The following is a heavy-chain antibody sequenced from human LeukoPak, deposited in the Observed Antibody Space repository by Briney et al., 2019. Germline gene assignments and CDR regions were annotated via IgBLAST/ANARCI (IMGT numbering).Heavy chain of an antibody. CDR3: ARGYSFFDY. CDR1: GGSISSYY. V-gene: IGHV4-34*01. J-gene: IGHJ4*02. D-gene: IGHD6-13*01. Sequence: SETLSLTCTVSGGSISSYYWSWIRQPPGKGLEWIGEINHSGSTNYNPSLKSRVTISVDTSKNQFSLKLSSVTAADTAVYYCARGYSFFDYWGQGTLVTVSS. CDR2: INHSGST.